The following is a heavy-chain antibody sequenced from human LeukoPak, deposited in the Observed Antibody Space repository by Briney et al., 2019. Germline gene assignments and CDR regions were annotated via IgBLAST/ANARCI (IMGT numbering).Heavy chain of an antibody. D-gene: IGHD4-17*01. CDR1: GFTFSTYD. J-gene: IGHJ5*02. Sequence: GGSLRLSCAASGFTFSTYDMQWVRQAPGKGLEWVSAISGSGGSTYYADSVKGRFTISRDNSKNTLYLQMNSLRAEDTAVYYCAKDPTPDYGDYRWGDNWFDPWGQETLVTVSS. CDR3: AKDPTPDYGDYRWGDNWFDP. CDR2: ISGSGGST. V-gene: IGHV3-23*01.